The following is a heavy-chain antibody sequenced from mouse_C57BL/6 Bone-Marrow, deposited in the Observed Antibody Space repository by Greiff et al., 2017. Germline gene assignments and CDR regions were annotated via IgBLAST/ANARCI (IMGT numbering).Heavy chain of an antibody. V-gene: IGHV14-2*01. CDR1: GFNIKDYY. Sequence: EVQLQQSGAELVKPGASVKLSCTASGFNIKDYYMHWVKQRTEQGLAWIGRIDPEDGETKYAPKFPGKATITADTSSNTAYLQLSSLTSEDTAVYYCASPKRQYYFDYWGQGTTLTVSS. CDR2: IDPEDGET. D-gene: IGHD6-1*01. J-gene: IGHJ2*01. CDR3: ASPKRQYYFDY.